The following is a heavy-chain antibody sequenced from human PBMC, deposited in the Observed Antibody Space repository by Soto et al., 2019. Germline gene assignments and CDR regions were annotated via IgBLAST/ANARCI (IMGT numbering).Heavy chain of an antibody. J-gene: IGHJ6*04. CDR1: GGSISSSSYY. V-gene: IGHV4-39*01. Sequence: QLQLQESGPGLVKPSETLSLTCTVSGGSISSSSYYWGWIRQPPGKGLEWIGSIYYSGSTYYNPSPKTPLTLSVDTSKTRFCLKLSSVTAANTAVDYCARMVPGAVYYYYGMDVWGEGTTVTVSS. CDR2: IYYSGST. CDR3: ARMVPGAVYYYYGMDV. D-gene: IGHD6-13*01.